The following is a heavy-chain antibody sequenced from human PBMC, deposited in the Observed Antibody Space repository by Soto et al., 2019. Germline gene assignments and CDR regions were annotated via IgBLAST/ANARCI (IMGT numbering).Heavy chain of an antibody. V-gene: IGHV3-33*08. CDR2: IWYDGTSK. Sequence: QVQLVESGGGVVQPGRSLRLSCAASGFTFRNHAMHWVRQAPGKGLEWVGLIWYDGTSKYYADSVKGRFTISRDNSKYTLYLEMNSLRVEDTAIYYCARDQGVVIIKDHWGQGTLVTVSS. D-gene: IGHD2-8*01. J-gene: IGHJ4*02. CDR3: ARDQGVVIIKDH. CDR1: GFTFRNHA.